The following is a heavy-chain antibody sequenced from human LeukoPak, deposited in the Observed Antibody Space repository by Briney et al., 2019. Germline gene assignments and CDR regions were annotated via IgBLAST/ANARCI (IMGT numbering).Heavy chain of an antibody. J-gene: IGHJ4*02. CDR2: ISAYNGNT. CDR3: ARAVRVINVLRYFDWLRDDGADY. CDR1: GYTFSSYG. Sequence: ASVKVSCKASGYTFSSYGISWGRQAPGQGLEWMGWISAYNGNTNYAQKLQGRVTMTTDTSTSTAYMELRSLRSDDTAVYYCARAVRVINVLRYFDWLRDDGADYWGQGTLVTVSS. V-gene: IGHV1-18*01. D-gene: IGHD3-9*01.